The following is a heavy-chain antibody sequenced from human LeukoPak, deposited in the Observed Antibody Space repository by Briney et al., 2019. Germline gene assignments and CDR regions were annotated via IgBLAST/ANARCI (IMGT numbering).Heavy chain of an antibody. CDR2: IYYSGST. D-gene: IGHD2-2*02. CDR3: ARAPYCSSTSCYIGHYYYYMDV. V-gene: IGHV4-30-4*08. Sequence: PSETLSLTCTVSGGSISSGDYYWSWIRQPPGKGLEWIGYIYYSGSTYYNPSLKSRVTISVDTSKNQFSLKLSPVTAADTAVYYCARAPYCSSTSCYIGHYYYYMDVWGKGTTVTVSS. CDR1: GGSISSGDYY. J-gene: IGHJ6*03.